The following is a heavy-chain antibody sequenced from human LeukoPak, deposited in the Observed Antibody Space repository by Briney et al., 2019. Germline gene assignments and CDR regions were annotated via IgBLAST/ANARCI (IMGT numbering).Heavy chain of an antibody. CDR1: GYTFTSYD. V-gene: IGHV1-8*01. CDR2: MNPNSGNT. Sequence: GASVKVSCKASGYTFTSYDINWVRQAPGQGLEWMGWMNPNSGNTGYAQKFQGRVTMTRDTSISTAYMELSSLRSEDPAVYYCARAYYDILTGYHYYFDYWGQGTLVTVCS. J-gene: IGHJ4*02. D-gene: IGHD3-9*01. CDR3: ARAYYDILTGYHYYFDY.